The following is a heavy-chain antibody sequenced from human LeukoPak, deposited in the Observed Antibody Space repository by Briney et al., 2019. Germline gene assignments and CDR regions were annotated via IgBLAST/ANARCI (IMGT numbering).Heavy chain of an antibody. Sequence: GGSLRLSCAASGFTFSSYWMSWVRQAPGKGRECVANIKQDGSEKYYVDSVKGRFTISKDNAKNSLYLQMNSLRVEDTAVYYCARVVFPARVSDYWGQGTLVTVSS. CDR3: ARVVFPARVSDY. J-gene: IGHJ4*02. V-gene: IGHV3-7*01. CDR2: IKQDGSEK. D-gene: IGHD2-21*01. CDR1: GFTFSSYW.